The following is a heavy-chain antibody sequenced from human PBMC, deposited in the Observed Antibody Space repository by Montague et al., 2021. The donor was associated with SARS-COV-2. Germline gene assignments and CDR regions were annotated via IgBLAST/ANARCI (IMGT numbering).Heavy chain of an antibody. Sequence: TRSLTCTVSGGSISSGGYYWSWIRQHPGKGREWIGYIYYSGSTYYNPSLKSRVTISVDTSKNQFSLKLSSVTAADTAVYYCARAGITIFGVVTHYDYWGQGTLVTVSS. CDR3: ARAGITIFGVVTHYDY. CDR2: IYYSGST. D-gene: IGHD3-3*01. V-gene: IGHV4-31*03. J-gene: IGHJ4*02. CDR1: GGSISSGGYY.